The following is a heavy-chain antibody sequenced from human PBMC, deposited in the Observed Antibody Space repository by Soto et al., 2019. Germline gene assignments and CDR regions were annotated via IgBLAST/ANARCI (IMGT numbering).Heavy chain of an antibody. V-gene: IGHV1-2*04. CDR1: GDSFNDYY. J-gene: IGHJ6*03. CDR3: SRERGGVTCMLNDYYFYLDV. CDR2: INPNGGVT. Sequence: QVQLVQSGAEVRKPGASVTVSCRSSGDSFNDYYIHWVRQAPGQGFEWMGWINPNGGVTKYAQKFQGWVSMATDTSIRTVYMQVRRLSSHDTAFYCCSRERGGVTCMLNDYYFYLDVWGTGTTVTATS. D-gene: IGHD3-16*01.